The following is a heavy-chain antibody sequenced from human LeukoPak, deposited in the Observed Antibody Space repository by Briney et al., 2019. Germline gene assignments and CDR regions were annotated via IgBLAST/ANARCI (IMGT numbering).Heavy chain of an antibody. CDR1: GFIFSGSW. J-gene: IGHJ4*02. Sequence: PGGSLRLSCTASGFIFSGSWMAWIRQAPGKGLEWVAIIKKDGSEKYYVDSMKGRFTISRDISTDALWLQMDSLRTEDAAVYYCAKGPLRGTAAAIDYWGQGTLVTVSS. CDR3: AKGPLRGTAAAIDY. D-gene: IGHD2-2*01. CDR2: IKKDGSEK. V-gene: IGHV3-7*01.